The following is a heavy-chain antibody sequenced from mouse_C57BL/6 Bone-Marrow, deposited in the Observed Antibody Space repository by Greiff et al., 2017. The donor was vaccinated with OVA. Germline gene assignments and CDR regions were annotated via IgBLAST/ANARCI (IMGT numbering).Heavy chain of an antibody. V-gene: IGHV5-4*01. J-gene: IGHJ4*01. CDR3: ASGYGSSYGAMDY. D-gene: IGHD1-1*01. CDR2: ISDGGSYT. Sequence: DVQLVESGGGLVKPGGSLKLSCAASGFTFSSYAMSWVRQTPEKRLEWVATISDGGSYTYYPDNVKGRFTISRDNAKNNLYLQMSHLKSEDTAMYYCASGYGSSYGAMDYWGQGTSVTVSS. CDR1: GFTFSSYA.